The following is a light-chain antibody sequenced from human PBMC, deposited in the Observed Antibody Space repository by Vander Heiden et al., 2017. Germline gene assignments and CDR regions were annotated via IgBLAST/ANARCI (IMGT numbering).Light chain of an antibody. CDR1: KLGDKY. CDR3: QAWDSSTAV. Sequence: SSGLTQPPSVSVSPGQTASITCSGDKLGDKYACWYQQKPGQSPVLVIYQDNKRPSGIPERFSGSNSGNTATLTISGTQAMDEADYYCQAWDSSTAVFGGGTKLTVL. J-gene: IGLJ2*01. V-gene: IGLV3-1*01. CDR2: QDN.